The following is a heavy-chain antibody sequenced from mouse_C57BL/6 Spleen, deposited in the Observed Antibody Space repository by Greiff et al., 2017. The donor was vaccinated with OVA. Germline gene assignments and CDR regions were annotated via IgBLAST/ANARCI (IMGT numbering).Heavy chain of an antibody. CDR3: ARQGDFDY. V-gene: IGHV1-19*01. Sequence: DVKLQESGPVLVKPGASVKMSCKASGYTFTDYYMNWVKQSHGKSLEWIGVINPYNGGTSYNQKFKGKATLTVDKSSSTAYMELNSLTSEDSAVYYCARQGDFDYWGQGTTLTVSS. CDR2: INPYNGGT. J-gene: IGHJ2*01. CDR1: GYTFTDYY.